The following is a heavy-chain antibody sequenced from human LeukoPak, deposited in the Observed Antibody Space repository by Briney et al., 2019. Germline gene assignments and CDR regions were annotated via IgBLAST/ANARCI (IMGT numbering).Heavy chain of an antibody. J-gene: IGHJ3*02. CDR2: IDPSDSYT. Sequence: GESLKISCKGSGYSFTSYWISWVRQMPGKGLEWMGRIDPSDSYTNYSPSFQGHVTISADKSISTAYLQWSSLKASGTAMYYCARPLDGSGWDDAFDIWGQGTMVTVSS. D-gene: IGHD6-19*01. CDR3: ARPLDGSGWDDAFDI. CDR1: GYSFTSYW. V-gene: IGHV5-10-1*01.